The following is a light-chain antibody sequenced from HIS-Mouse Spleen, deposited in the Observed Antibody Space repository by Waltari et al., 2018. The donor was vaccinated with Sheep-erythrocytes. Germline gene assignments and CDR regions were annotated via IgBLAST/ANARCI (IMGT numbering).Light chain of an antibody. V-gene: IGLV2-23*01. J-gene: IGLJ3*02. CDR2: EGS. CDR3: CSYAGSSTPWV. CDR1: SSDVGSYNL. Sequence: QSALTQPASVSGSPGQSITIPCTGTSSDVGSYNLVSWYQQHPGKAPKLMIYEGSKRPSGVSNRFSGSQSGNTASLTISGLQAEDEADYYCCSYAGSSTPWVFGGGTKLTVL.